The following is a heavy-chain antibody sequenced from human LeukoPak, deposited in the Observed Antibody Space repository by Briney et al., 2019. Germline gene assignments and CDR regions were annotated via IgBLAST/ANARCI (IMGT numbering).Heavy chain of an antibody. Sequence: SETLSLTCTVSGGSISSYYWSWIRQPPGKGLEWIGYIYYSGSTNYNPSLKSRVTISVDTSKNQFSLKLSSVTAADTAVYYCARGQVRYDSSGLFDQWGQGTLVTVSS. D-gene: IGHD3-22*01. CDR2: IYYSGST. V-gene: IGHV4-59*01. J-gene: IGHJ4*02. CDR3: ARGQVRYDSSGLFDQ. CDR1: GGSISSYY.